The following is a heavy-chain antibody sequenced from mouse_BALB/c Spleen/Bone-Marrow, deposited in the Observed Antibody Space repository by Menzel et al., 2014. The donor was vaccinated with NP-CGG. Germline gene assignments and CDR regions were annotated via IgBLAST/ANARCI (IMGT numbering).Heavy chain of an antibody. D-gene: IGHD1-1*01. CDR2: INSGSSTI. J-gene: IGHJ2*01. CDR3: ARRYYGSSFSYFDY. CDR1: GFTFSSFG. V-gene: IGHV5-17*02. Sequence: EVKLMESGGGLVQPGGSRKLSCAASGFTFSSFGMHWVRQAPEKGLEWVAYINSGSSTIYYADTVKGRFTISRDNPKNTLFLQMTSLRSEDTAMYYCARRYYGSSFSYFDYWGQGTTLTVSS.